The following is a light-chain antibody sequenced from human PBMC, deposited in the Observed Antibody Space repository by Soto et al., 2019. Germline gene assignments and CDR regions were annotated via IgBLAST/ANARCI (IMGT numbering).Light chain of an antibody. Sequence: QSALAQPASVSGSPGQSVTISCSGTGSDIGTYNFVSWYQQHPGKAPQFIIYDDIKRPSGVSNRFSGSKSGNTASLTISGLQAEDEADYYCCSYAGAGTDNYVFGSGTKVTV. CDR1: GSDIGTYNF. V-gene: IGLV2-23*01. CDR2: DDI. CDR3: CSYAGAGTDNYV. J-gene: IGLJ1*01.